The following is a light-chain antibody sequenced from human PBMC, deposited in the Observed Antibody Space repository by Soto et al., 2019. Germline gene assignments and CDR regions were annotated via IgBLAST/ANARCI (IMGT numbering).Light chain of an antibody. CDR2: STS. CDR1: TGAVTSDYY. CDR3: LLYYGGGHPWV. J-gene: IGLJ3*02. V-gene: IGLV7-43*01. Sequence: QTVVTQEPSLTVPPGGTVTLTCAASTGAVTSDYYPTWFHQRPGQPPRALIYSTSDKHSWTPARFSGSLLGGKAALTLSGVQPEDEAEYYCLLYYGGGHPWVFGGGTKLTVL.